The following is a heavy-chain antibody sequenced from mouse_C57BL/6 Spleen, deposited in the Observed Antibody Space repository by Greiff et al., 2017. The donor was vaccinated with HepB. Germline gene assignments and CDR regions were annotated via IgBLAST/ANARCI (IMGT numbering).Heavy chain of an antibody. J-gene: IGHJ3*01. CDR1: GYTFTNYW. D-gene: IGHD1-1*01. V-gene: IGHV1-63*01. Sequence: VKLMESGAELVRPGTSVKMSCKASGYTFTNYWIGWAKQRPGHGLEWIGDIYPGGGYTNYNEKFKGKATLTADKSSSTAYMQFSSLTSEDSAIYYCARSGGSSGAWFAYWGQGTLVTVSA. CDR2: IYPGGGYT. CDR3: ARSGGSSGAWFAY.